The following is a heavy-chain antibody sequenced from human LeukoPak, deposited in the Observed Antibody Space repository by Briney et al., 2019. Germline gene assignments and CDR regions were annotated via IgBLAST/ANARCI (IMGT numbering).Heavy chain of an antibody. CDR2: INHSGST. CDR1: GGSFSAYY. J-gene: IGHJ4*02. V-gene: IGHV4-34*01. D-gene: IGHD3-22*01. Sequence: SETLSLTCAVYGGSFSAYYWSWIRQPPGKGLEWIGEINHSGSTNYNPSLKSRVTISVDASKNQFSLKLSSVTAADTAVYYCARVGYYYDSSGYYYRYFDYWGQGTLVTVSS. CDR3: ARVGYYYDSSGYYYRYFDY.